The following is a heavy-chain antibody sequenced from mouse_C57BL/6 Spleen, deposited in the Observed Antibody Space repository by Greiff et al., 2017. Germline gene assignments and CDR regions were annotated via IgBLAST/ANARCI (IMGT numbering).Heavy chain of an antibody. CDR1: GYSITSGYY. CDR3: ARDRTGSYCSDY. V-gene: IGHV3-6*01. D-gene: IGHD4-1*01. Sequence: DVKLMESGPGLVKPSQSLSLTCSVTGYSITSGYYWNWIRQFPGNKLEWMGYISYDGSNNYNPSLKNRISITRDTSKNQFFLKLNSVTTEDTATYYCARDRTGSYCSDYWGQGTTLTVSS. CDR2: ISYDGSN. J-gene: IGHJ2*01.